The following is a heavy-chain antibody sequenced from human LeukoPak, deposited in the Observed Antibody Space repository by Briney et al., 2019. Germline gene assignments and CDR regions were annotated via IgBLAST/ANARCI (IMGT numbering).Heavy chain of an antibody. V-gene: IGHV3-74*01. CDR3: ARALYSNLGCFDP. CDR1: GFTFSSYA. D-gene: IGHD6-13*01. CDR2: INTDGSTT. Sequence: GGSLRLSCSASGFTFSSYAMHWVRQAPGKGLVWVSRINTDGSTTSYADSVRGRFTISRDNAKNTLYLQMNSLRVEDTAVYYCARALYSNLGCFDPWGQGTLVTVSS. J-gene: IGHJ5*02.